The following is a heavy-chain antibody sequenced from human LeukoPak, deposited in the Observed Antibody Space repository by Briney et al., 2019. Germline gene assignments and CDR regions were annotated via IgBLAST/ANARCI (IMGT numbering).Heavy chain of an antibody. Sequence: PGGSLRLSCAGSGFTFSRYWRSWVRQAPERGLEWVANIKSDGSETYYVDSVKGRFTISRDNAKNSLYLQMNSLRAEHTAVYYCAIHPRGADLDYWGQGTLVTVSS. V-gene: IGHV3-7*01. CDR1: GFTFSRYW. CDR2: IKSDGSET. J-gene: IGHJ4*02. CDR3: AIHPRGADLDY.